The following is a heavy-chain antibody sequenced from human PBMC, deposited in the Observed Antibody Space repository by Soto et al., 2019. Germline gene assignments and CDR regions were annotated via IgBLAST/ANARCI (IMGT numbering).Heavy chain of an antibody. CDR3: ARGGYDYISGSYRYGWFDP. CDR2: INAGNGNT. CDR1: GYTFTSYA. V-gene: IGHV1-3*01. J-gene: IGHJ5*02. Sequence: QVQLVQSGAEVKKPGASVKVSCKASGYTFTSYAMHWVRQAPGQRLEWMGWINAGNGNTKYSQKFQGRVTITRDTSASTAYMELSSLRSEDTAVYYCARGGYDYISGSYRYGWFDPWGQGTLVTVSS. D-gene: IGHD3-16*02.